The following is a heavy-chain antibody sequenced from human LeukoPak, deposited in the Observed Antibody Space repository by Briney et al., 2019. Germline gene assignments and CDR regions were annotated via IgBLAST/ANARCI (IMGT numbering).Heavy chain of an antibody. J-gene: IGHJ4*02. D-gene: IGHD4-23*01. CDR3: TREQDREASATVVGDY. CDR2: ISTGTYI. Sequence: PGGSLRLSCVASGFTFSRFEMNWVRQAPGKGLEWISHISTGTYIAYTDSVKGRFTISRDNAKNSLFLQMNSLRAEDTAVYYCTREQDREASATVVGDYWGQGTLVTVSP. V-gene: IGHV3-48*03. CDR1: GFTFSRFE.